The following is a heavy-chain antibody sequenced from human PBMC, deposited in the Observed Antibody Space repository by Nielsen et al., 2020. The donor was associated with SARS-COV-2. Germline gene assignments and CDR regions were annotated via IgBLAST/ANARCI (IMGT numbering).Heavy chain of an antibody. D-gene: IGHD2-2*01. J-gene: IGHJ2*01. CDR1: GGSITSNY. V-gene: IGHV4-59*01. CDR3: ARKHCTSTTCYGNWYFDL. CDR2: MYYSGNT. Sequence: SETLSLSCSVSGGSITSNYWSWIRQSPGKGLAWIGYMYYSGNTTYNPSLKSRVTISVDTSKNQVSLKLNSVTAADTAVYYCARKHCTSTTCYGNWYFDLWGRGALVTVSS.